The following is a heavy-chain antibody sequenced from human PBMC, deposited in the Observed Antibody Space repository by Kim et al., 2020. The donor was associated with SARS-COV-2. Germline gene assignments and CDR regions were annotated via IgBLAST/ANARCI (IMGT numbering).Heavy chain of an antibody. V-gene: IGHV4-31*03. J-gene: IGHJ6*02. D-gene: IGHD6-13*01. CDR3: ARMGKHSSSWYPRRGDYYYYGMDV. Sequence: SETLSLTCTVSGGSISSGGYYWSWIRQHPGKGLEWIGYIYYSGSTYYNPSLKSRVTISVDTSKNQFSLKLSSVTAADTAVYYCARMGKHSSSWYPRRGDYYYYGMDVWGQGTTVTVSS. CDR2: IYYSGST. CDR1: GGSISSGGYY.